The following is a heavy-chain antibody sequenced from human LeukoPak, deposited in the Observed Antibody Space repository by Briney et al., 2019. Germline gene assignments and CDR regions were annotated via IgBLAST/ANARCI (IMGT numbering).Heavy chain of an antibody. CDR2: IIPIFGTA. CDR3: ARDVRGSSWLPRRHYYYYGVDV. CDR1: GGTFSSYA. D-gene: IGHD6-13*01. J-gene: IGHJ6*02. V-gene: IGHV1-69*13. Sequence: SVKVSCKASGGTFSSYAISWVRQAPGQGLEWMGGIIPIFGTANYAQKFQGRVTITADESTSTAYMELSSLRSEDTAVYYCARDVRGSSWLPRRHYYYYGVDVWGQGTTVTVSS.